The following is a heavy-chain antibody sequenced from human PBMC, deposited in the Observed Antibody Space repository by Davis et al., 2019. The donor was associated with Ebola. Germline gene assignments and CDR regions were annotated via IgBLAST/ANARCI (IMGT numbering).Heavy chain of an antibody. D-gene: IGHD3-3*01. CDR3: ARGQGWNFNY. CDR2: IKQDGSGE. V-gene: IGHV3-7*01. J-gene: IGHJ4*02. Sequence: PAGSLRLSCVISEFTMSSYWVTWVRQAPGKGLEWVANIKQDGSGEDSVASVRGRFTISRDNAKNSVYLQMNSLRVEDTAMYYCARGQGWNFNYWGQGTLVTVSS. CDR1: EFTMSSYW.